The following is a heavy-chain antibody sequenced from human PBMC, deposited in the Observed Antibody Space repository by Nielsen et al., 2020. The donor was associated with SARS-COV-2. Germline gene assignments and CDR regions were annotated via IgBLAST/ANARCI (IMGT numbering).Heavy chain of an antibody. CDR1: GGSISSSNW. J-gene: IGHJ6*02. D-gene: IGHD6-13*01. CDR2: IYHSGST. CDR3: KARSSWYYYNTDGMDV. Sequence: SETLSLTCAVSGGSISSSNWWSWVRQPPGKGLEWIGEIYHSGSTNYNPSLKSRVTISVDKSKNQFSLKLSSVTAADTAVYYCKARSSWYYYNTDGMDVWGQGTTVTASS. V-gene: IGHV4-4*02.